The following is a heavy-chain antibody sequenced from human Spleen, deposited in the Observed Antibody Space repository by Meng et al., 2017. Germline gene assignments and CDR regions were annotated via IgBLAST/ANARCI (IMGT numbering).Heavy chain of an antibody. CDR1: GFTFTTYT. D-gene: IGHD1-1*01. J-gene: IGHJ4*02. CDR3: AKEEVPNDY. CDR2: ISDSGGRI. V-gene: IGHV3-23*01. Sequence: GESLKISCAASGFTFTTYTMNWVRQVPGKGLEWVSTISDSGGRIYYAESVKGRFTISRDNSKNTLYLQMNSLRAEDTAIYYCAKEEVPNDYWGQGTLVTVSS.